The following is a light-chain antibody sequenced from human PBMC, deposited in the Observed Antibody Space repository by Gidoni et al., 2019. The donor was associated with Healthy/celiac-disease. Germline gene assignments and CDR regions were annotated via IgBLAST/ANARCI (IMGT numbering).Light chain of an antibody. J-gene: IGKJ1*01. Sequence: ETVMTQSPATLSVSAGERATLSCRASQSVSSNLAWYQQKPGQAPMLLIYGSSTRATGIPARFSGSGSGTEFTLTISSLQSEDFAVYYCRQYNNWPWTFGQGTKVEIK. CDR1: QSVSSN. CDR3: RQYNNWPWT. V-gene: IGKV3-15*01. CDR2: GSS.